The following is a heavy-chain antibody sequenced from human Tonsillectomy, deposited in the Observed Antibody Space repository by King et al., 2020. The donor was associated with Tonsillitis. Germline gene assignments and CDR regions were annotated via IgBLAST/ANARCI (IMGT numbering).Heavy chain of an antibody. Sequence: VQLVESGGGLVQPGGSLRLSCAASGFTVSSNYMSWVRQAPGKGLEWVSVIYSGGSTYYADSVKGRFTISRDNSKNTLYLQMNRLRAEATAVYYCARVMTTATTTGDFDIWGQGTMVTVSS. J-gene: IGHJ3*02. V-gene: IGHV3-66*01. CDR3: ARVMTTATTTGDFDI. CDR1: GFTVSSNY. D-gene: IGHD4-17*01. CDR2: IYSGGST.